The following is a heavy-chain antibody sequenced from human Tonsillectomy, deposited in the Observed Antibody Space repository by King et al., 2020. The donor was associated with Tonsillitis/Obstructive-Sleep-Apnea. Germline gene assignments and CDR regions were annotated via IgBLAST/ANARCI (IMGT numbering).Heavy chain of an antibody. CDR2: IYYNGDT. CDR1: VGSISSRDYY. CDR3: ARHDHDSNSNYFMDV. D-gene: IGHD1-7*01. V-gene: IGHV4-39*01. J-gene: IGHJ6*03. Sequence: QLQLQESGPGLVKPSETLSLTCSVSVGSISSRDYYWGWIRQPPGKGLEWIASIYYNGDTYYNPSLESRVTISVDTSKNQFSLRLSSVTPADSSVYYCARHDHDSNSNYFMDVWGKGTTVTVSS.